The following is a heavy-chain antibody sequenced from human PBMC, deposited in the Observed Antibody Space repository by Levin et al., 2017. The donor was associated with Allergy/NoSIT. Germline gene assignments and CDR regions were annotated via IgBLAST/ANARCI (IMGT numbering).Heavy chain of an antibody. J-gene: IGHJ6*03. CDR3: VLGNWDSFYMAV. D-gene: IGHD3-16*01. V-gene: IGHV4-31*11. CDR2: ITYSGST. CDR1: GGFSSSGPYS. Sequence: SCAVSGGFSSSGPYSWTWLRQLPGKGLEWIAYITYSGSTFENPSLRSRLAISADTSKNEFSLRLTSVTAADTAVYYCVLGNWDSFYMAVWGKGTTVTVSS.